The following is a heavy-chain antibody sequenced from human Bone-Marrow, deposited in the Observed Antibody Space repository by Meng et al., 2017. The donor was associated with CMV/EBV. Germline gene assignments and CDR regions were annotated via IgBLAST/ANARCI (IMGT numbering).Heavy chain of an antibody. CDR2: IYYSGRT. V-gene: IGHV4-31*03. CDR1: GGSISRGGYY. CDR3: AMLAYCGGDCYSDYYYGMDV. Sequence: SEPLSLTCPVSGGSISRGGYYWSWIRQHPGKGLEWIGYIYYSGRTYYNPSLKSRVTISVDTSKNQFSLKLSSVPTADTAVYYCAMLAYCGGDCYSDYYYGMDVWGQGTTVTVSS. J-gene: IGHJ6*02. D-gene: IGHD2-21*01.